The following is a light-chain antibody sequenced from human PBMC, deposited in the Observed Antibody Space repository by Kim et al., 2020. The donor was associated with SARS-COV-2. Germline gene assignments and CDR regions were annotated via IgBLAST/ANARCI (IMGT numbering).Light chain of an antibody. CDR3: EQYNSWPPT. CDR1: QRPSNN. J-gene: IGKJ4*01. Sequence: VAPGEGATLSCRASQRPSNNLAWYQQKPGQAPKLIIFATSTRATGIPARFSGSGSGTEFTLTINSLQSEDFAVYYCEQYNSWPPTFGGGTKVDIK. CDR2: ATS. V-gene: IGKV3-15*01.